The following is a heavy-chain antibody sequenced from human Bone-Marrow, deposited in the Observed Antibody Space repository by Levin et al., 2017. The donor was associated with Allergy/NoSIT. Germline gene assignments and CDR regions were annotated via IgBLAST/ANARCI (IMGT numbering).Heavy chain of an antibody. D-gene: IGHD2-2*01. Sequence: GGSLRLSCAASGFTFSIYWMHWVRQAPGKGLVWVSRISTDETSIAYADSVKGRFTISRDNAKNTLYLQMNSLGAEDAAVYYCARDRRSTNWIDSWGQGTLVTVSS. J-gene: IGHJ5*01. CDR2: ISTDETSI. V-gene: IGHV3-74*01. CDR3: ARDRRSTNWIDS. CDR1: GFTFSIYW.